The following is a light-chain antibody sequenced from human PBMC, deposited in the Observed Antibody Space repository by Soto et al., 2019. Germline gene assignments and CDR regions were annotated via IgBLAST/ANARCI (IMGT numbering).Light chain of an antibody. CDR1: SSDVGGYNF. CDR2: DVT. CDR3: CSYAGSYTHV. V-gene: IGLV2-11*01. J-gene: IGLJ1*01. Sequence: QSVLTQSRSVSGSPGQSVTISCTGTSSDVGGYNFVSWSQQYPGKAPKLIIYDVTKRPSGVPDRFSGSKSGSTASLTISGLQTDDEADYYCCSYAGSYTHVFGTGTKV.